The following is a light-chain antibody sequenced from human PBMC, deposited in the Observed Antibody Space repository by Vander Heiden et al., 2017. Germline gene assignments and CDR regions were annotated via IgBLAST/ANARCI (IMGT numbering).Light chain of an antibody. V-gene: IGKV3-15*01. Sequence: VMTQSPATLSVSPGERATLSCRASQSVRGNLAWYQQKPGQAPRLHIYGASARATGIPARFSGSESGTDFTLTISSLQSEDFAVYYCQQYNSWPFTFGQGTKLEIK. CDR1: QSVRGN. J-gene: IGKJ2*01. CDR2: GAS. CDR3: QQYNSWPFT.